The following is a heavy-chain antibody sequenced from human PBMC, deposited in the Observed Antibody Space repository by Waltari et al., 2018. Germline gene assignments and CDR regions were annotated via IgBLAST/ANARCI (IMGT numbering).Heavy chain of an antibody. J-gene: IGHJ5*02. CDR1: DASISSYY. Sequence: QVQLQESGPGLVKPSETLSPTCTVSDASISSYYWSWIRQPPGKGLEWIGYIYYIGSTNNNPPQKSGVTRSGDTYKNQVSLRLSSGTAADTAVYYCAGSPRLGDKWIDPWGQGTLVTVSS. CDR2: IYYIGST. V-gene: IGHV4-59*01. D-gene: IGHD4-17*01. CDR3: AGSPRLGDKWIDP.